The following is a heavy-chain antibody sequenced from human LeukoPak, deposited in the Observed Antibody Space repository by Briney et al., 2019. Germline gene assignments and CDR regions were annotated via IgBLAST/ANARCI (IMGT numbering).Heavy chain of an antibody. CDR2: IYTSGST. CDR3: ARGSAAATRNYYYYYMDV. Sequence: SQTLSLTCTVSGGSISSGNYYWSWIRQPAGKGLEWIGRIYTSGSTNYTPSLKSRVTISVDTSKNQFSLKLNSVTAADTAVYYCARGSAAATRNYYYYYMDVWGKGTTVTISS. V-gene: IGHV4-61*02. J-gene: IGHJ6*03. D-gene: IGHD2-15*01. CDR1: GGSISSGNYY.